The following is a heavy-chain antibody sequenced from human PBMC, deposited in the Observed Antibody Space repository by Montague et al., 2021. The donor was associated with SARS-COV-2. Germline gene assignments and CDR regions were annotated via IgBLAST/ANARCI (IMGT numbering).Heavy chain of an antibody. CDR1: GGSFSGYY. Sequence: SETLSLTCAVYGGSFSGYYWSWIRQPPGKGLEWIGEINHSGSTNCNPSLKSRVTISVDTSKNQFSLKLSSVTAADTAVYYRARVRAVPAAMRIFSLGRSYYGMDVWGQGTTVTVSS. J-gene: IGHJ6*02. V-gene: IGHV4-34*01. CDR2: INHSGST. CDR3: ARVRAVPAAMRIFSLGRSYYGMDV. D-gene: IGHD2-2*01.